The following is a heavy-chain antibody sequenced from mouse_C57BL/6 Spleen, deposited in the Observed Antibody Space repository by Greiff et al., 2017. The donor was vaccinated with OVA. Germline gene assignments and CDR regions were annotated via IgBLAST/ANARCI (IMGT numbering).Heavy chain of an antibody. CDR3: ARHYDYDWFAY. CDR1: GYTFTDYY. J-gene: IGHJ3*01. CDR2: INPYNGGT. V-gene: IGHV1-19*01. Sequence: EVQLQQSGPVLVKPGASVKMSCKASGYTFTDYYMNWVKQSHGKSLEWIGVINPYNGGTSYNQKFKGKATLTVDKSSSTAYMELNSLTSEDSAVYYCARHYDYDWFAYWGQGTLVTVSA. D-gene: IGHD2-4*01.